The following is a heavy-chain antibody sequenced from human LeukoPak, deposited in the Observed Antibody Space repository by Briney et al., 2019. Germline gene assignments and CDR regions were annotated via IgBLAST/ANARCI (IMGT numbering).Heavy chain of an antibody. Sequence: GGSLRLSCAASGFTFSSYAMSWVRQAPGKGLEWISAISGSGGSTYYADSVKGRFTISRDNSKNTLYLQMNSLRAEDTAVYYCAKDGQVSSGWFDYWGQGTLVTVSS. CDR2: ISGSGGST. D-gene: IGHD6-19*01. CDR1: GFTFSSYA. CDR3: AKDGQVSSGWFDY. J-gene: IGHJ4*02. V-gene: IGHV3-23*01.